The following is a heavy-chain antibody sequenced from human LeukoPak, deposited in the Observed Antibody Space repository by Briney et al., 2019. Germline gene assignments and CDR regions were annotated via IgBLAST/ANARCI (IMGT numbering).Heavy chain of an antibody. CDR3: ARAEVIGYIVVVPAASGFDY. CDR1: GYTFTSYA. CDR2: INAGNGNT. J-gene: IGHJ4*02. Sequence: ASVTVSCTTSGYTFTSYAMHWVRQAPGQRLEWMGWINAGNGNTKYSQKFQGRVTITRDTSASTAYMELSSLRSEDTAVYYCARAEVIGYIVVVPAASGFDYWGQGTLVTVSS. D-gene: IGHD2-2*01. V-gene: IGHV1-3*01.